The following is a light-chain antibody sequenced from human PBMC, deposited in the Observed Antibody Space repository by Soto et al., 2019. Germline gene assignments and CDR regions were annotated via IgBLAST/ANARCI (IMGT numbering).Light chain of an antibody. Sequence: DIQVTQSPSTLSASVGDRVTITCRASQSISSSLAWYHQKPGTAPKLLIYDASSLERGVPSRFSGSGSGTEFTPTISSLQPDDFATYYCQQYNTYPWTFGQGTKVDNK. J-gene: IGKJ1*01. CDR3: QQYNTYPWT. V-gene: IGKV1-5*01. CDR2: DAS. CDR1: QSISSS.